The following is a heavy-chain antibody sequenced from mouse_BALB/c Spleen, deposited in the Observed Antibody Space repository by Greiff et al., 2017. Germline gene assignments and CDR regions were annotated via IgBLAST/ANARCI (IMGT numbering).Heavy chain of an antibody. CDR3: TGYDDAMDY. CDR1: GFTFSSYW. Sequence: EVKVEESGGGLVQPGGSMKLSCVASGFTFSSYWMSWVRQSPEKGLEWVAEIRLKSDNYATHYAESVKGKFTISRDDSKSRLYLQMNSLRAEDTGIYYCTGYDDAMDYWGQGTSVTVSS. J-gene: IGHJ4*01. CDR2: IRLKSDNYAT. V-gene: IGHV6-6*02. D-gene: IGHD2-14*01.